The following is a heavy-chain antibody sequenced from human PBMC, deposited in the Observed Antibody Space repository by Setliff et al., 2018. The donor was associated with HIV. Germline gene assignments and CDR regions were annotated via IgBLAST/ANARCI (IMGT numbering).Heavy chain of an antibody. J-gene: IGHJ6*03. V-gene: IGHV4-4*07. CDR2: GYSSGNT. D-gene: IGHD3-10*01. Sequence: SETLSLTCIVSGASISSQYWSWIRQHAGQRLEWIGRGYSSGNTNYNTSFKSRVTMSVDKSKNKCSLMLNSVTTADTAVYYCPRTLSTMVKTDGYYDHYCRDVWGKGTTVTVSS. CDR3: PRTLSTMVKTDGYYDHYCRDV. CDR1: GASISSQY.